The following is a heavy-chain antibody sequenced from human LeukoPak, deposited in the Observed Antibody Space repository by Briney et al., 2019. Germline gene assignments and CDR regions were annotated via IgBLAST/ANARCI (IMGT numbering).Heavy chain of an antibody. CDR2: IIPMLGIA. V-gene: IGHV1-69*04. CDR1: GGTFSSYA. J-gene: IGHJ4*02. CDR3: ATPEYCSSTSCSFDY. D-gene: IGHD2-2*01. Sequence: SVKVSCKASGGTFSSYAISWVRQAPGQGLEWMGRIIPMLGIANYAQKFQGRVTITADTSTSTAYMELSSLRSEDTAVYYCATPEYCSSTSCSFDYWGQGTLVTVSS.